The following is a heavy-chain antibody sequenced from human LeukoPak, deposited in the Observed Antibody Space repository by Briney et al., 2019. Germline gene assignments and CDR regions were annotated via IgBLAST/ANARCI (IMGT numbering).Heavy chain of an antibody. CDR2: ISGSGGST. D-gene: IGHD6-19*01. CDR3: ARYSSGWYVDY. V-gene: IGHV3-23*01. J-gene: IGHJ4*02. Sequence: GGTLRLSCAASGFTFSSYGMSWVRQAPGKGLEWVSAISGSGGSTYYADSVKGRFTISRDNSKNTLYLQMNSLRAEDTAVYYCARYSSGWYVDYWGQGTLVTVSS. CDR1: GFTFSSYG.